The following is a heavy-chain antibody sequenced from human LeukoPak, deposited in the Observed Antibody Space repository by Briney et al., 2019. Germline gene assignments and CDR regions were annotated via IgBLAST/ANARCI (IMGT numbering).Heavy chain of an antibody. CDR1: GFTFDDYA. J-gene: IGHJ4*02. V-gene: IGHV3-9*01. CDR3: AKDPSGRGSLPQDY. D-gene: IGHD3-10*01. Sequence: GRSLRLSCAASGFTFDDYAMHWVRQPPGKGLEWVSGISRNSDSIGYADSVKGRFTISRDNAKNSLYLQMNSLRTEDTALYYCAKDPSGRGSLPQDYWGQGTLVTVSS. CDR2: ISRNSDSI.